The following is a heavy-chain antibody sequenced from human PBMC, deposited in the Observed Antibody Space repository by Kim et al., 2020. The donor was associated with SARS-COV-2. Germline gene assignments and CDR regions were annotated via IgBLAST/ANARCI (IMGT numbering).Heavy chain of an antibody. D-gene: IGHD6-13*01. Sequence: YYTPSLESRLNLSVETSKNQFSLRLSSVTAADTAVFYCTRHRPGSSWFDDWGQGTLVTVSS. CDR3: TRHRPGSSWFDD. J-gene: IGHJ4*02. V-gene: IGHV4-39*01.